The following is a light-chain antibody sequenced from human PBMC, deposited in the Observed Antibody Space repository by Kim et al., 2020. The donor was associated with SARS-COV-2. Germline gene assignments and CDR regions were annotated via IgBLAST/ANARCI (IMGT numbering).Light chain of an antibody. CDR1: QSISNNY. Sequence: LSPGEGATLSCRASQSISNNYLAWYQQKSGQAPRLLIYGASTRATGIPDRFTGSGSGTDFTLTISRLEPEDFAVYYCQHYGGSARTFGQGTKLEI. V-gene: IGKV3-20*01. J-gene: IGKJ1*01. CDR2: GAS. CDR3: QHYGGSART.